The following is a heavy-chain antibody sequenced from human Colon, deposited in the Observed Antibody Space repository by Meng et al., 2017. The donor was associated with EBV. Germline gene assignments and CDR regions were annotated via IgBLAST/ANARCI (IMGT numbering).Heavy chain of an antibody. V-gene: IGHV4-4*02. D-gene: IGHD5-18*01. CDR3: ARCAFIDSYGFDH. CDR2: SYHYEGT. J-gene: IGHJ4*02. CDR1: GGSTTERNS. Sequence: QLEEAPLRLLKPAGPTLLTCAVSGGSTTERNSWRSVRHPPEKVLEWIGESYHYEGTTYNPSLKSRVNTSVDQSNNQISLKLASVTAADKAVNYCARCAFIDSYGFDHWGQGTLVTVSS.